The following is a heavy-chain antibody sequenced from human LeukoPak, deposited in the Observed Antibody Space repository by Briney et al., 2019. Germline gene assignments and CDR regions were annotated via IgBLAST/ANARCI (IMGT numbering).Heavy chain of an antibody. CDR1: GGSISSYY. J-gene: IGHJ4*02. Sequence: SETLSLTCTVSGGSISSYYWSWIRQPPGKGLEWIGYIYYSGSTNYNPSLKSRVTISVDTSKNQFSLKLSSVTAADTAMYYCARSGLTTYIYSWGQGTLVTVSS. CDR3: ARSGLTTYIYS. V-gene: IGHV4-59*01. D-gene: IGHD2/OR15-2a*01. CDR2: IYYSGST.